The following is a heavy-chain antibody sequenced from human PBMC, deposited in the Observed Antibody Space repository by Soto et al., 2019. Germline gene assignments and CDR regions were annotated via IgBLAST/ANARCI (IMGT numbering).Heavy chain of an antibody. D-gene: IGHD4-17*01. Sequence: EVHLVESGGGLVQPGGSLRLSCAASGFTFSDHYMDWVRQAPGKGLEWVGRSRNKANSHTTEYAASVKGRFTISRDDSKNSLYLQMNSLKTEDTAVYYCARATTVTDFWGQGTLVTVSS. CDR3: ARATTVTDF. J-gene: IGHJ4*02. CDR2: SRNKANSHTT. CDR1: GFTFSDHY. V-gene: IGHV3-72*01.